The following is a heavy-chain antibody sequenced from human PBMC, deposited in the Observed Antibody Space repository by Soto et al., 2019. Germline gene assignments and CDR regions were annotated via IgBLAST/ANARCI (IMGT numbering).Heavy chain of an antibody. CDR1: GGSVSSGSYY. V-gene: IGHV4-61*01. J-gene: IGHJ4*02. CDR2: IYYSGST. CDR3: AGVGVYYVISFTSTPVFYT. Sequence: SETLSLTCTVSGGSVSSGSYYWSWIRQPPGKGLEWIGYIYYSGSTNYNPSLKSRVTISVDTSKNQFSLKLSSVTAADTAVYYWAGVGVYYVISFTSTPVFYTWAQETLLTISS. D-gene: IGHD3-10*01.